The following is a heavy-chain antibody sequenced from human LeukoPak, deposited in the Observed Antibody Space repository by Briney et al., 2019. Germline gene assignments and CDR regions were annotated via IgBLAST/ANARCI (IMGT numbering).Heavy chain of an antibody. V-gene: IGHV3-48*03. J-gene: IGHJ2*01. CDR1: GFTFSGYE. CDR3: ARKTYRLEAVGMDRYFDL. D-gene: IGHD6-13*01. Sequence: GGSLRLSCTASGFTFSGYEMTLVRQAPGKGLEWMSYISVNGGAMHYADSVRGRFTTSRDDAKNSLYLHMNSLRVEDTGIYYCARKTYRLEAVGMDRYFDLWGRGTLITVSS. CDR2: ISVNGGAM.